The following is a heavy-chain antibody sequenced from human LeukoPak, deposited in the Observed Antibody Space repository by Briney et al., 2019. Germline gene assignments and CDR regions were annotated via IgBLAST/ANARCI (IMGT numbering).Heavy chain of an antibody. V-gene: IGHV3-64*01. D-gene: IGHD7-27*01. CDR3: ARDGDGNYFDY. CDR1: AFTFSSYA. Sequence: QPGGSLRLSCAASAFTFSSYAMHWVRQAPGKGLEYVSAISSNGGSTYYANSVKGRFTISRDNSKNTLYLQMGSLRAEDMAVYYCARDGDGNYFDYWGRGTLVTVSS. J-gene: IGHJ4*02. CDR2: ISSNGGST.